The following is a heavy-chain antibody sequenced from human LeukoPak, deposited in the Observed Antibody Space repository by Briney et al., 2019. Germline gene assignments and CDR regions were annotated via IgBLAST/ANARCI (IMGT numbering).Heavy chain of an antibody. CDR3: VRKGDIVVVPAAN. Sequence: GGSLRLSCAASGFTFSDYYMSWIRQAPGKGLEWVSYISSSGSTIYYADSVKGRFTISRDNAKNSLYLQMNSLRAEDTAVYYCVRKGDIVVVPAANWGQGTLVTVSS. J-gene: IGHJ4*02. CDR2: ISSSGSTI. V-gene: IGHV3-11*01. CDR1: GFTFSDYY. D-gene: IGHD2-2*01.